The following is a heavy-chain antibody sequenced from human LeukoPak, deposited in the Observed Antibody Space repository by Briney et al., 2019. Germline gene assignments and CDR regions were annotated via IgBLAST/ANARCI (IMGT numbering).Heavy chain of an antibody. CDR1: GGTFSSYA. D-gene: IGHD5-24*01. Sequence: SVKVSCKASGGTFSSYAISWVRQAPGQGLEWMGGIIPIFGTANYAQKFQGRVTITADESTSTAYMELSSLRSEDTAVYYCATSRDGYPLGYFDYWGQGTLVTVSS. CDR3: ATSRDGYPLGYFDY. J-gene: IGHJ4*02. V-gene: IGHV1-69*13. CDR2: IIPIFGTA.